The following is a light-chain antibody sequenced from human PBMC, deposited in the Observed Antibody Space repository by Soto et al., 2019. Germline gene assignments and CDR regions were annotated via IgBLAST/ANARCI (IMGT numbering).Light chain of an antibody. J-gene: IGLJ1*01. CDR1: SSDVGAHNF. CDR2: EVS. V-gene: IGLV2-14*01. CDR3: NSYTSSNTSV. Sequence: QSVLTRPASVSGSPGQAITSSCSGSSSDVGAHNFVSWYQHHPGKAPKLMIYEVSNRPSGVSNRFSGSKSGNTASLTISGLQAEDEADYYCNSYTSSNTSVFGSGPKVTVL.